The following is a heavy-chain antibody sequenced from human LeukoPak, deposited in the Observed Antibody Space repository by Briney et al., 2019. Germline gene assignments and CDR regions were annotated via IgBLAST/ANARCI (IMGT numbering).Heavy chain of an antibody. V-gene: IGHV3-21*01. CDR2: ISSSSSYI. CDR3: ASQGVQFLDY. Sequence: TGGSLRLSCAASGFTFSSYAMSWVRQAPGKGLEWVSSISSSSSYIYYADSVKGRFTISRDNAKNSLYLQMNSLRAEDTAVYYCASQGVQFLDYWGQGTLVTVSS. CDR1: GFTFSSYA. D-gene: IGHD1-1*01. J-gene: IGHJ4*02.